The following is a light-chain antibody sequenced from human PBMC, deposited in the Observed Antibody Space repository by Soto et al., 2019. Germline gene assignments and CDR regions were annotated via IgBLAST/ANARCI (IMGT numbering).Light chain of an antibody. CDR1: RSNIGSDA. J-gene: IGLJ1*01. Sequence: QSVLTQPPSASGTPGQRVTISCSGSRSNIGSDAVNWFQHVPGTTPKLLIYGNYQRPSGVPDRFSGSKSGTSASLAISGLQSEDEADYYCAAWDDSLNGYVLGSGTKLTVL. CDR2: GNY. V-gene: IGLV1-44*01. CDR3: AAWDDSLNGYV.